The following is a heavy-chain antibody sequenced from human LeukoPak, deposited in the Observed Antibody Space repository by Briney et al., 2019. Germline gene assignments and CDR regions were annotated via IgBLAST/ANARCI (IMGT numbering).Heavy chain of an antibody. D-gene: IGHD2-2*01. Sequence: PSETLSLTCTVSGGSISSYYWSWIRQPAGKGLEWIGRIYTSGSTNYNPSLKSRVTMSVDTSKNQFSLKLSSVTAADTAVYYCARDPPVVPAAKAHDFDIWGQGTMVTVSS. CDR2: IYTSGST. V-gene: IGHV4-4*07. CDR3: ARDPPVVPAAKAHDFDI. CDR1: GGSISSYY. J-gene: IGHJ3*02.